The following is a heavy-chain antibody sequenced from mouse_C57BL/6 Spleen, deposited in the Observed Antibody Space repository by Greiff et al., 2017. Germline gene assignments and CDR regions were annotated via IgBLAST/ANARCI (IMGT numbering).Heavy chain of an antibody. CDR2: ISSGSSTI. CDR3: ARTVITNWYFDV. J-gene: IGHJ1*03. Sequence: EVKVVESGGGLVKPGGSLQLSCAASGFTFSDYGMHWVRQAPEKGLEWVAYISSGSSTIYYADTVKGRFTISRDNAKNTLFLQMTSLRSEDTAMYYCARTVITNWYFDVWGTGTTVTVSS. CDR1: GFTFSDYG. D-gene: IGHD2-4*01. V-gene: IGHV5-17*01.